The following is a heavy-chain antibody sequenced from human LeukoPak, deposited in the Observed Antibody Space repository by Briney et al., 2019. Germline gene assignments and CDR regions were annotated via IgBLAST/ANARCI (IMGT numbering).Heavy chain of an antibody. CDR3: ARSDRYEDAFDI. V-gene: IGHV1-69*05. CDR2: IIPIFGTA. D-gene: IGHD2-21*02. CDR1: GYTFRSYG. Sequence: GASVKVSCKASGYTFRSYGISWVRQAPGQGLEWMGGIIPIFGTANYAQKFQGRVTITTDESTSTAYMELSSLRSEDTAVYYCARSDRYEDAFDIWGQGTMVTVSS. J-gene: IGHJ3*02.